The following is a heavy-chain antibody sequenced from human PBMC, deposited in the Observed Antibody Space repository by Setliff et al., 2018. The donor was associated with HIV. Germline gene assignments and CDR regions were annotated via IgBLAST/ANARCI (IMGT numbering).Heavy chain of an antibody. V-gene: IGHV3-7*01. CDR3: TRKLAPGHGMDV. CDR2: INQDGSEK. CDR1: EFTFSNYW. Sequence: GGSLRLSCTASEFTFSNYWMNWVRQAPGKGLEWVANINQDGSEKNYVDSVKGRFTISRDNAKNSLYLQMDSLRVEDTTVYYCTRKLAPGHGMDVWGQGTTVTAP. J-gene: IGHJ6*02. D-gene: IGHD3-3*02.